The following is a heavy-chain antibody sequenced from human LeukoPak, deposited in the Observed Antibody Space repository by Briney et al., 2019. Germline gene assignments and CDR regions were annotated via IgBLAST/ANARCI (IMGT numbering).Heavy chain of an antibody. CDR1: GFTFSSYG. Sequence: PGRSLRLSCAASGFTFSSYGMHWVRQAPGKGLEWVAVISSDGSNKYYADSVKGRFTISGDNSKNTLYLQMSSLRAEDTAVYYCAKEGVAARPYYFDHWGQGTLVTVSS. CDR2: ISSDGSNK. J-gene: IGHJ4*02. CDR3: AKEGVAARPYYFDH. D-gene: IGHD6-6*01. V-gene: IGHV3-30*18.